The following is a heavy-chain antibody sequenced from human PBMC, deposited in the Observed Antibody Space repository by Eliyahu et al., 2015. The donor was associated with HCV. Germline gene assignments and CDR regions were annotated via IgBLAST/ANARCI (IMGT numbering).Heavy chain of an antibody. V-gene: IGHV5-51*01. CDR3: ARRSEAFHGMDA. J-gene: IGHJ6*02. Sequence: EVQLVQSGAEVKKPGESLKISCQASRYNFDRYWIGWVRQMPGKGLEWMGLIYPRDSETKYSPSFQGQVTISADKSITTAYLQWSSLKASDTAIYYCARRSEAFHGMDAWGQGTPVTV. CDR2: IYPRDSET. CDR1: RYNFDRYW. D-gene: IGHD3-16*01.